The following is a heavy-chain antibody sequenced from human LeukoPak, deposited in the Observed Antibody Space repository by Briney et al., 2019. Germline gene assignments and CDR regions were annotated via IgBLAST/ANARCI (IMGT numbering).Heavy chain of an antibody. V-gene: IGHV1-18*01. CDR3: ARDLSTIFGVVIYFDY. CDR2: ISAYNGNT. D-gene: IGHD3-3*01. Sequence: GASVKVSCKASGYTFTSYGISWVRQAPGQGLEWMGWISAYNGNTNYAQKLQGRVTMTTDTSTSTAYMELRSLRSDDTVVYYCARDLSTIFGVVIYFDYWGQGTLVTVS. CDR1: GYTFTSYG. J-gene: IGHJ4*02.